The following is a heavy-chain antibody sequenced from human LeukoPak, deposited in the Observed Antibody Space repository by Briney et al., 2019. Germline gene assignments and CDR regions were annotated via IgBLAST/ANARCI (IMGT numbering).Heavy chain of an antibody. J-gene: IGHJ4*02. CDR3: ARVAAEDTAMVLRGGYFDY. CDR1: GGTFSSYA. D-gene: IGHD5-18*01. CDR2: IFPIFGTA. Sequence: SVKVSRKASGGTFSSYAISWVRQAPGQGLEWMGGIFPIFGTANYAQKFQGRVTITADESTSTAYMELSSLRSEDTAVYYCARVAAEDTAMVLRGGYFDYWGQGTLVTVSS. V-gene: IGHV1-69*13.